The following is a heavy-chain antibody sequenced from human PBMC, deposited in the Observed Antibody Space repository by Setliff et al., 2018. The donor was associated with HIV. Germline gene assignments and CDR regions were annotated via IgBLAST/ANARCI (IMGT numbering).Heavy chain of an antibody. D-gene: IGHD6-19*01. Sequence: SETLSLTCAVSGYSLSSDYYWGWIRQPPGKGLEWIASIHHSGTTYYNPSLKSRVIISVDTSKNQFSLKLNSMTAADTAVYFCVRGPQWLVQKGRVYYFGYWGQGTLVTVSS. J-gene: IGHJ4*02. CDR1: GYSLSSDYY. CDR2: IHHSGTT. V-gene: IGHV4-38-2*01. CDR3: VRGPQWLVQKGRVYYFGY.